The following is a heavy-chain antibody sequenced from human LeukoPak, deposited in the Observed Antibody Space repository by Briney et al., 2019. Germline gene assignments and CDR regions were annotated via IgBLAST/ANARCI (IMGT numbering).Heavy chain of an antibody. CDR1: GYTLTDYC. CDR3: ARVGYYESSGYYEY. D-gene: IGHD3-22*01. J-gene: IGHJ4*02. Sequence: ASVKVSCKASGYTLTDYCMHWVRQAPGQGLEWMGRINPNSGGTNYAQKFQGRVTMTRDTSISTVYMELSRLRSGDTAVYYCARVGYYESSGYYEYWGQGTLVTVSS. V-gene: IGHV1-2*06. CDR2: INPNSGGT.